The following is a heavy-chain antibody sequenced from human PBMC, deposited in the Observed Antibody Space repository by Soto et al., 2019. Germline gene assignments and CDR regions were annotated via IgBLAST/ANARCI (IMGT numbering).Heavy chain of an antibody. D-gene: IGHD3-22*01. V-gene: IGHV3-23*01. CDR1: GFTFSSYA. Sequence: GGSLRLSCAASGFTFSSYAMSWVRQAPGKGLEWVSAISGSGGSTYYADSVKGRFTISRDNSKNTLYLQMNSLRAEDTAVYYCAKAAPYYYDSSGYYFDYWGQGTRVTVSS. CDR2: ISGSGGST. CDR3: AKAAPYYYDSSGYYFDY. J-gene: IGHJ4*02.